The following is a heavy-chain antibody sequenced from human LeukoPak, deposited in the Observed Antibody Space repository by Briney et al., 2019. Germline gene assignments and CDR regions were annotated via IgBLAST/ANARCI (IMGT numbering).Heavy chain of an antibody. D-gene: IGHD3-10*01. Sequence: SETLSLTCSVSGASVSSGSYSWSWIRQPPGKGLEWIGYVYYSGSTNYNPSLKSRVTISLVTSKNQFSLRLSSVTAAATAVYYCASRHGDSGSSNCWGQGTLVTVSS. CDR3: ASRHGDSGSSNC. CDR2: VYYSGST. J-gene: IGHJ4*02. CDR1: GASVSSGSYS. V-gene: IGHV4-61*01.